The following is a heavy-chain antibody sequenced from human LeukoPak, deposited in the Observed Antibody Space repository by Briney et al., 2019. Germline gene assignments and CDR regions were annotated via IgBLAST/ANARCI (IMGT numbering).Heavy chain of an antibody. D-gene: IGHD1-20*01. CDR3: ARDFNCRGAACYYYYGMDV. J-gene: IGHJ6*02. V-gene: IGHV3-21*01. CDR1: GFTFSSYS. Sequence: GGSLRLSCAASGFTFSSYSMNWVRQAPGEGLEWVSSISSSSSYIYYADSVKGRFTISRDNAKNSLYLQMNSLRAEDTAVYYCARDFNCRGAACYYYYGMDVWGQGTTVTVSS. CDR2: ISSSSSYI.